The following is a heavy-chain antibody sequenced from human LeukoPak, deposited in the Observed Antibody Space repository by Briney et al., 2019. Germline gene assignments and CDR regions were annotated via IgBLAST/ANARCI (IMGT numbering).Heavy chain of an antibody. CDR3: ARVPQGGSNPNWFDP. CDR2: IVPILRLA. CDR1: GDTFSDYA. Sequence: SVNVSCKASGDTFSDYAISWVRQAPGPGLDWMGRIVPILRLANYAQKFQGRVTITADKSTSTVYMELSSLRSEDTAVYYCARVPQGGSNPNWFDPWGQGTLATVSS. J-gene: IGHJ5*02. V-gene: IGHV1-69*04. D-gene: IGHD2-15*01.